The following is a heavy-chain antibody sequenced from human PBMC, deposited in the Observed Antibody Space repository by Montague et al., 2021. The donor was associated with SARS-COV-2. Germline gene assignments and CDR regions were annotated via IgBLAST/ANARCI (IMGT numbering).Heavy chain of an antibody. J-gene: IGHJ6*02. Sequence: SETLSLTCAVYGGSFSGYYWSWIRQPPGKGLEWIGEINHSGSTNCNPSLKSRVTISVDTSKNQFSLKLSSVTAADTAVYYCASVPTVTTYYYYYYGMDVWGQGTTVTVSS. CDR3: ASVPTVTTYYYYYYGMDV. D-gene: IGHD4-17*01. CDR2: INHSGST. V-gene: IGHV4-34*01. CDR1: GGSFSGYY.